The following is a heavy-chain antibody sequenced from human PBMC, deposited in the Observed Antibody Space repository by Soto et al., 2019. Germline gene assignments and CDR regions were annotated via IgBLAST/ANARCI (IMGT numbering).Heavy chain of an antibody. V-gene: IGHV3-7*01. CDR1: GFTFSRYW. J-gene: IGHJ4*02. CDR2: IKQDGSEK. D-gene: IGHD6-19*01. CDR3: ARALCSETDEL. Sequence: EVQLVESGGGLVQPGGSLRLSCAASGFTFSRYWMSWVRQAPGKGLEWVANIKQDGSEKYYVDSVKGRFTISRDNAKNSLYLQMNSLRAEDTAVYCCARALCSETDELWGQGTLVTVSS.